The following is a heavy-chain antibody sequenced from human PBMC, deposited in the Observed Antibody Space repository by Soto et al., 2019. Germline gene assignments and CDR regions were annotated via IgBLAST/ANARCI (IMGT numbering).Heavy chain of an antibody. D-gene: IGHD3-22*01. J-gene: IGHJ5*02. V-gene: IGHV4-30-4*01. CDR3: ARYYFDFGGYYNWFDP. Sequence: LSLTCTVSGGSISSGNYYWSWIRQPPGKGLEWIGFISYSGSAYYNPSLRSRVTMSLDTSKNQFSLELSSVTAADTAVYYCARYYFDFGGYYNWFDPWGRGTLVTVSS. CDR2: ISYSGSA. CDR1: GGSISSGNYY.